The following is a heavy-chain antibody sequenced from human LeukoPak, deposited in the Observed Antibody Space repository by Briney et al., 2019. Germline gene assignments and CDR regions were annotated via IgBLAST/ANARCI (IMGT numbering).Heavy chain of an antibody. CDR2: IYYSGST. CDR1: GGSISSSSYY. CDR3: AALGPIAVAGRRVIWYNFDY. Sequence: PSETLSLTCTVSGGSISSSSYYWGWIRQPPGKGLEWIGSIYYSGSTYYNPSLKSRVTISVDTSKNQFSLKLSSVTAADTAVYYCAALGPIAVAGRRVIWYNFDYWGQGTLVTVSS. J-gene: IGHJ4*02. D-gene: IGHD6-19*01. V-gene: IGHV4-39*07.